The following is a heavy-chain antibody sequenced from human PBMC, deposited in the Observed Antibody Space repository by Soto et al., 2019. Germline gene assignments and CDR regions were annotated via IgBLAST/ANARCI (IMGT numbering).Heavy chain of an antibody. D-gene: IGHD2-2*01. V-gene: IGHV1-18*01. Sequence: EASVKVSCKASGYTFTSYGISWVRQAPGQGLEWMGWISAYNGNTNYAQKLQGRVTMTTDTSTSTAYMELRSLRSDDTAVYYCARHQSIVVVPAAMDYYYYGMDVWGQGTTVTVSS. CDR2: ISAYNGNT. CDR3: ARHQSIVVVPAAMDYYYYGMDV. J-gene: IGHJ6*02. CDR1: GYTFTSYG.